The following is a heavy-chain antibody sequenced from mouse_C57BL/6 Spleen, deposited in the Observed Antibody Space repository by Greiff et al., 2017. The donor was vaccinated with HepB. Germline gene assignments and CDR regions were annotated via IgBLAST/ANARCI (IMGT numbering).Heavy chain of an antibody. CDR1: GYSFTGYY. CDR2: INPSTGGT. Sequence: VQLKESGPELVKPGASVKISCKASGYSFTGYYMNWVKQSPEKSLEWIGEINPSTGGTTYNQKFKAKATLTVDKSSSTAYMQLNSLTSEDSAVYDCARRTVYYGKYGYFDVWGTGTTVTVSS. J-gene: IGHJ1*03. V-gene: IGHV1-42*01. CDR3: ARRTVYYGKYGYFDV. D-gene: IGHD2-1*01.